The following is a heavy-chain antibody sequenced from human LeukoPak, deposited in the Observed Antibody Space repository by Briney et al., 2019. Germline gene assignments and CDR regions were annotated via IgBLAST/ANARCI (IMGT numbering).Heavy chain of an antibody. J-gene: IGHJ5*02. CDR1: GFTFSNAW. CDR2: IKSKTDGGTT. Sequence: GGSLKLSCAASGFTFSNAWMSWVRQAPGKGLEWVGRIKSKTDGGTTDYAAPVKGRFTISRDDSKNTLYLQMNSLKTEDTAVYYCTTYSSSWFSWFDPWGQGTLVTVSS. V-gene: IGHV3-15*01. D-gene: IGHD6-13*01. CDR3: TTYSSSWFSWFDP.